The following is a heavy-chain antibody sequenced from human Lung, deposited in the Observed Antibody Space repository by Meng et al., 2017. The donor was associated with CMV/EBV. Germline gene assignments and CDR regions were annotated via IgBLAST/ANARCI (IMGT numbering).Heavy chain of an antibody. CDR3: AKDLRDIVVLVGARVH. J-gene: IGHJ4*02. CDR2: ISGNGGVT. Sequence: GEXXTISCAASGFTFNTYAMTWVRQAPGRGLESVSIISGNGGVTYYADSVKGRFTISRDNSKNTVYLQMNSLRAEDTAVYYCAKDLRDIVVLVGARVHWGQGXLVTVSS. D-gene: IGHD2-15*01. V-gene: IGHV3-23*01. CDR1: GFTFNTYA.